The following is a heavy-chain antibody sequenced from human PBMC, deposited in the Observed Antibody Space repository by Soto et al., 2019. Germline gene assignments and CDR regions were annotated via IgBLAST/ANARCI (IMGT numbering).Heavy chain of an antibody. CDR1: GYTFTSYG. Sequence: ASVKVSCKASGYTFTSYGISWVRQAPGQGLEWMGWISAYNGNTNYAQKLQGRVTMTTDTSTSTAYMELRSLGSDDTAVYYCARCSRLWGSNYYYYMDVWGKGTTVTVSS. J-gene: IGHJ6*03. V-gene: IGHV1-18*01. CDR3: ARCSRLWGSNYYYYMDV. CDR2: ISAYNGNT. D-gene: IGHD3-16*01.